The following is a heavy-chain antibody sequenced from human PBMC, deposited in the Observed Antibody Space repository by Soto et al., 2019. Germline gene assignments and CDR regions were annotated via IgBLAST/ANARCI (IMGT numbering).Heavy chain of an antibody. Sequence: SETLSLTXTVSGGSISSGDYYWSWIRQPPGKGLEWIGYIYYSGSTYYNPSLKSRVTISVDTSKNQFSLKLSSVTAADTAVYYCARASYGSGSYYPYYYYGMDVWSQGTTVT. CDR3: ARASYGSGSYYPYYYYGMDV. J-gene: IGHJ6*02. CDR1: GGSISSGDYY. D-gene: IGHD3-10*01. CDR2: IYYSGST. V-gene: IGHV4-30-4*01.